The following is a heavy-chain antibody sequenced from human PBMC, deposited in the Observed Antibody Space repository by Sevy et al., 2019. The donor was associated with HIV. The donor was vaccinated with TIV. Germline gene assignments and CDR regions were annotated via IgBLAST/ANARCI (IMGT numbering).Heavy chain of an antibody. J-gene: IGHJ1*01. CDR2: IRYDGSNK. D-gene: IGHD1-26*01. Sequence: GGSLRLSCAASGFTFSSYGMHWVRQAPGKGLEWVAFIRYDGSNKYYADSVKGRFTISRDNSKNRLYLQMNSLGAEDTAVYYCAKDSGSYYDEYFQHWGQGTLVTVSS. CDR1: GFTFSSYG. V-gene: IGHV3-30*02. CDR3: AKDSGSYYDEYFQH.